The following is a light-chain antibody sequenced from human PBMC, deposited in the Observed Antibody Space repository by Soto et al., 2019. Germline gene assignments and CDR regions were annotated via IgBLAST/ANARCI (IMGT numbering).Light chain of an antibody. Sequence: DIVRNQSPLSLPFTPGGPASISCMSSHSLLHSNGYNYLDWYLQKPGQSQQLMIYLGSSRASGVNDRFSGSGSGTDFTLKIRRVEAEDVGVYYCMQTLQTRITFGTGTRLELK. J-gene: IGKJ5*01. V-gene: IGKV2-28*01. CDR2: LGS. CDR3: MQTLQTRIT. CDR1: HSLLHSNGYNY.